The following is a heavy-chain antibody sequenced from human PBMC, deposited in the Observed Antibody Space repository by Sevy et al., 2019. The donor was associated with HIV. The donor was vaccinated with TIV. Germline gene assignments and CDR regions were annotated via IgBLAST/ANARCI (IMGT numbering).Heavy chain of an antibody. Sequence: GGSLRLSCAASGFTFTNYWMTWVRQAPGKGLEWVANIKPDGSAKYYADSVRGRFPTSRDKAKNSFFLQMDSLRAEDTAMYYCSRGLLEGWGQGTLVTVSS. CDR1: GFTFTNYW. V-gene: IGHV3-7*01. CDR3: SRGLLEG. D-gene: IGHD1-26*01. J-gene: IGHJ4*02. CDR2: IKPDGSAK.